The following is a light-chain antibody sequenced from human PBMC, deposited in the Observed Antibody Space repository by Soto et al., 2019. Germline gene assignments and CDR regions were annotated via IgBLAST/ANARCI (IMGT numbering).Light chain of an antibody. CDR1: SSDIGAYNF. CDR2: EVS. Sequence: QSALTQPPSASGSPGQSVTISCTGTSSDIGAYNFVSWYQQHPGKAPKLMIYEVSKRPSGVPDRFSGSKSGDTASLTVSGLQDEDEADYFCSSYEGSNSLVFGSGTKVTV. J-gene: IGLJ1*01. CDR3: SSYEGSNSLV. V-gene: IGLV2-8*01.